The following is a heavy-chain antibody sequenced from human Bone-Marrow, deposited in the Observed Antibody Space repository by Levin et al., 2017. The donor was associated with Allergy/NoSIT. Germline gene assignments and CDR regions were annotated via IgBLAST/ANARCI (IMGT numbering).Heavy chain of an antibody. CDR3: ARSGIVVVPAANQLGWYFDL. V-gene: IGHV4-61*02. CDR2: IYTSGST. D-gene: IGHD2-2*01. Sequence: SQTLSLTCTVSGGSISSGSYYWSWIRQPAGKGLEWIGRIYTSGSTNYNPSLKSRVTISVDTSKNQFSLKLSSVTAADTAVYYCARSGIVVVPAANQLGWYFDLWGRGTLVTVSS. J-gene: IGHJ2*01. CDR1: GGSISSGSYY.